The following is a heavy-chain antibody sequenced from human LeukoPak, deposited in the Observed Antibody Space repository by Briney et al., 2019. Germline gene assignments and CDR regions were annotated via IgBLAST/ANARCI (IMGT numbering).Heavy chain of an antibody. CDR1: GYTFTSYA. J-gene: IGHJ4*02. Sequence: ASVKVSCKASGYTFTSYAMHWVRQAPGQRLEWMGWINAGNGNTKYSQKFQGRVTITRDTSASTAYMELSSLRSEDTAVYYCARALRITMVRGVPPGYWGQGTLVTVSS. D-gene: IGHD3-10*01. CDR3: ARALRITMVRGVPPGY. V-gene: IGHV1-3*01. CDR2: INAGNGNT.